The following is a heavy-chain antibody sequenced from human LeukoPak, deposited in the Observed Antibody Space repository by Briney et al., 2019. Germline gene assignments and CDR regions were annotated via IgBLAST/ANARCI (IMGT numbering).Heavy chain of an antibody. CDR1: GFTFSDYY. CDR3: ARDYTSEFDY. Sequence: GGSLRLSCAASGFTFSDYYMSWIRQAPGKGLEWVSSISSSSSYIYYADSVKGRFTISRDNAKNSLYLQMNSLRAEDTAVYYCARDYTSEFDYWGQGTLVTVSS. CDR2: ISSSSSYI. V-gene: IGHV3-11*06. D-gene: IGHD3-16*01. J-gene: IGHJ4*02.